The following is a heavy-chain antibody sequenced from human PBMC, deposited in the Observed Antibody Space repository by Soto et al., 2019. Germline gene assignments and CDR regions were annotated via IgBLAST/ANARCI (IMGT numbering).Heavy chain of an antibody. J-gene: IGHJ5*02. V-gene: IGHV4-59*08. D-gene: IGHD3-22*01. CDR1: GDSITTHY. CDR2: VFYSGST. CDR3: ARRNYASSGTRFDP. Sequence: QVQLQESGPGLVKPWETLSLTCTVSGDSITTHYWSWIRQPPGKGLEWIGDVFYSGSTNYNPSLRRRVTXXVXTXXNQCSLRLRSVTAADTAVYYCARRNYASSGTRFDPWGQGTLVTVSS.